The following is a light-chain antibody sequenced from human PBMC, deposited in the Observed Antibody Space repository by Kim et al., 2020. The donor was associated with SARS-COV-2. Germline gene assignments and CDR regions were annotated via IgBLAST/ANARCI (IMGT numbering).Light chain of an antibody. CDR1: SLRNYY. V-gene: IGLV3-19*01. CDR2: GKN. Sequence: GQTVRMTCQGDSLRNYYASWYQQKPGQAPVLVIYGKNNRPSGIPDRFSGSSSGNTASMTITGAQAEDEADYYCNSRDSSGNHLGVFGTGTKVTV. CDR3: NSRDSSGNHLGV. J-gene: IGLJ1*01.